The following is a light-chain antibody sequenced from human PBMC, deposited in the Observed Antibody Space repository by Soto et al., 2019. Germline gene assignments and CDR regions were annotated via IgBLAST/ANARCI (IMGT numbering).Light chain of an antibody. V-gene: IGLV2-23*01. CDR2: DAT. Sequence: QSALTQPASVSGSPGQSITISCTRTSNDFGTYYFVSWYQQHPDKAPKLIIYDATKRPSGVSSRFSGSKSGNTASLTISGLQPEDEAHYYCSSYAGSNNFGVFGTGTKVTVL. CDR1: SNDFGTYYF. J-gene: IGLJ1*01. CDR3: SSYAGSNNFGV.